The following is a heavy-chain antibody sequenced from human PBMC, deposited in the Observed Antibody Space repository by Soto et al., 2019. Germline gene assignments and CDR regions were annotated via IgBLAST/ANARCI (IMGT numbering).Heavy chain of an antibody. D-gene: IGHD1-7*01. Sequence: SQTLSLTWTVSGGYISSYYWSWIRQPPGKGLEWIGYIYYSGSTNYNPSLKSRVTISVDTSKNQFSLKLSSVTAADTAVYYCARRYGTTFDYWGQGTLVTVSS. CDR2: IYYSGST. J-gene: IGHJ4*02. V-gene: IGHV4-59*01. CDR3: ARRYGTTFDY. CDR1: GGYISSYY.